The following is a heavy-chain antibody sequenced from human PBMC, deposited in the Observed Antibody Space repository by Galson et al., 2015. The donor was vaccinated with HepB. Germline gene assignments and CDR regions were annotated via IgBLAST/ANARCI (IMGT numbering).Heavy chain of an antibody. CDR3: AKAPFHSAYRAFYFEN. J-gene: IGHJ4*02. V-gene: IGHV3-23*01. Sequence: SLRLSCAASGFVFRGYAMTWVRQAPGKGLQWVSTISGSGDTTYYADAVKGRFTISRDNARNTLYVQMSSLRAEDTAMYYCAKAPFHSAYRAFYFENWGLGTLVTVSS. CDR2: ISGSGDTT. D-gene: IGHD5-12*01. CDR1: GFVFRGYA.